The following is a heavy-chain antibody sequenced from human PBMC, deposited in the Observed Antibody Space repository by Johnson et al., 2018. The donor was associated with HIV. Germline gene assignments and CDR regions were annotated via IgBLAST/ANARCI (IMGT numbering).Heavy chain of an antibody. CDR3: AKEGDLGVWYSDAFDV. V-gene: IGHV3-30*02. D-gene: IGHD6-19*01. CDR2: IRYDGSSK. CDR1: VFNFNTYG. J-gene: IGHJ3*01. Sequence: QVQLVESGGGVVQPGGSLRLSCAASVFNFNTYGMDWVRQAPGKGLEWVAFIRYDGSSKYYADSVTGRFTVSRANSKNTMYLQLKSLRPEDTYIYYCAKEGDLGVWYSDAFDVWGQGTVVTGSS.